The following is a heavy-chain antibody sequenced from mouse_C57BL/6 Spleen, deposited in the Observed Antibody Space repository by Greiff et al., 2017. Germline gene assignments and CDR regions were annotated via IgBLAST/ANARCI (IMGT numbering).Heavy chain of an antibody. D-gene: IGHD1-1*02. CDR1: GYTFTSYW. J-gene: IGHJ3*01. Sequence: QVQLQQPGAELVRPGSSVKLSCKASGYTFTSYWMHWVKQRPIQGLEWIGNIDPSDSETHYNQKFKDKATLTVDKSSSTAYMQLSSLTSEDSAVYYGARGGGVGSWFAYWGQGTLVTVSA. CDR3: ARGGGVGSWFAY. CDR2: IDPSDSET. V-gene: IGHV1-52*01.